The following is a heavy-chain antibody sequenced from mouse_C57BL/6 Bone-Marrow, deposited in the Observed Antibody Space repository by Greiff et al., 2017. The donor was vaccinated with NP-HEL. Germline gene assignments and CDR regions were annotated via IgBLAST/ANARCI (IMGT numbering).Heavy chain of an antibody. CDR2: ISNGGGST. CDR3: ARHQDFDV. D-gene: IGHD3-2*02. V-gene: IGHV5-12*01. J-gene: IGHJ1*03. CDR1: GFTFSDYY. Sequence: EVKLVESGGGLVQPGGSLKLSCAASGFTFSDYYMYWVRQTPEKRLEWVAYISNGGGSTYYPDTVKGRFTISRDNAKNTLYLQMSRLKSEDTAMYYCARHQDFDVWGTGTTVTVSS.